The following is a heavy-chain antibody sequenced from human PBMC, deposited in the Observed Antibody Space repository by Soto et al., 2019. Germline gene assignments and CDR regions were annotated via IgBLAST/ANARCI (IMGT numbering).Heavy chain of an antibody. CDR3: ARGFNRVAAGRPRARTQFDY. J-gene: IGHJ4*02. CDR2: ISAYNGNT. V-gene: IGHV1-18*04. Sequence: ASVKVSCKASGYTFTSYYMHWVRQAPGQGLEWMGWISAYNGNTNYAQKLQGRVTMTTDTSTSTAYMELRSLRSDDTAVYYCARGFNRVAAGRPRARTQFDYWGQGTLVTVS. D-gene: IGHD6-13*01. CDR1: GYTFTSYY.